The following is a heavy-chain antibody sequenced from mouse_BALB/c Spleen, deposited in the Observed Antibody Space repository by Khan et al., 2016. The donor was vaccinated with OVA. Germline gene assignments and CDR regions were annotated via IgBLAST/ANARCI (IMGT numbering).Heavy chain of an antibody. Sequence: DVMLVESGGGLVQPGGSRKLSCAASGFTFSSFGMHWVRQAPEKGLEWVAYINSGSTTIYYADPVKGRFTISRDNPKNTLFLQMTSLRSEDTAVYYCARGNGAYWGQGTTLTVSS. J-gene: IGHJ2*01. CDR2: INSGSTTI. CDR1: GFTFSSFG. CDR3: ARGNGAY. V-gene: IGHV5-17*02.